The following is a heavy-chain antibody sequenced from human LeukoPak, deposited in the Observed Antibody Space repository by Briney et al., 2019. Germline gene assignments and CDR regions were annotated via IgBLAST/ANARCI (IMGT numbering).Heavy chain of an antibody. D-gene: IGHD6-19*01. CDR1: GFTFSTYT. CDR3: ARVQRGIAVALDY. V-gene: IGHV3-21*01. J-gene: IGHJ4*02. Sequence: PGGSLRLSCAASGFTFSTYTMNWVRQAPGKGLEWVSSISSRSSYIYYADSVKGRFTISRDNAKNSLYLQMNSLRAEDTAVYYCARVQRGIAVALDYWGQGTLATVSS. CDR2: ISSRSSYI.